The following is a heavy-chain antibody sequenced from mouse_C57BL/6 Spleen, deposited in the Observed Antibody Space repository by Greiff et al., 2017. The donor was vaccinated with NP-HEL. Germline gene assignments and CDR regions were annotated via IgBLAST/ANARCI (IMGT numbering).Heavy chain of an antibody. CDR1: GYAFSSSW. CDR3: ASSGPYYFDD. V-gene: IGHV1-82*01. CDR2: IYPGDGDP. D-gene: IGHD3-1*01. Sequence: VKLQESGPELVKPGASVKISCKASGYAFSSSWMNWVKQRPGKGLEWIGRIYPGDGDPNYNGKFKGKATLTADKSASTAYMQLSSRTSEDSAVYFSASSGPYYFDDWGQGTTLTVSS. J-gene: IGHJ2*01.